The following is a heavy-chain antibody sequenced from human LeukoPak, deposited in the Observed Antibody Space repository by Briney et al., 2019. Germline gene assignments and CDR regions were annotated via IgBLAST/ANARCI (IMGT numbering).Heavy chain of an antibody. D-gene: IGHD6-13*01. Sequence: GGSLRLSCAASGFTFSSYWMSWVRQAPGKWLEWVANIKQDGSEKYYVDSVKGRVTISRDNAKNSLYLQMNSLRAEDTAVYYCARERDSSSWYHGGFDYWGQGTLVTVSS. CDR1: GFTFSSYW. J-gene: IGHJ4*02. CDR2: IKQDGSEK. CDR3: ARERDSSSWYHGGFDY. V-gene: IGHV3-7*01.